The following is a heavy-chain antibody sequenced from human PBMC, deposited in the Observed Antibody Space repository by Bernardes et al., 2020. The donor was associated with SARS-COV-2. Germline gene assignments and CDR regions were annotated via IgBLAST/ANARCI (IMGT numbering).Heavy chain of an antibody. J-gene: IGHJ6*02. CDR1: GYTFTSYV. V-gene: IGHV1-18*01. CDR2: ISAYNGNT. D-gene: IGHD2-2*01. Sequence: ASVKVSCKASGYTFTSYVITWVRQAPGQGLEWMGWISAYNGNTNYAQKLQGRVTMTTDTSTSTAYMELRSLRSDDTAVYYCARDRGFGIVVVPADTSGNYYYYGMDVWGQGTTVTVSS. CDR3: ARDRGFGIVVVPADTSGNYYYYGMDV.